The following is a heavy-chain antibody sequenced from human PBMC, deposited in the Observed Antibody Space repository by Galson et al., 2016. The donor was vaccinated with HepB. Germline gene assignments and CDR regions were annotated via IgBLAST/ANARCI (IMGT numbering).Heavy chain of an antibody. CDR3: ARIRYTNTWYSYYSVMDV. D-gene: IGHD6-13*01. CDR2: IDGGGDK. V-gene: IGHV2-70*01. CDR1: GFSLSTSGMR. J-gene: IGHJ6*02. Sequence: PALVKPTQTLTLTCTFSGFSLSTSGMRVIWIRQPPGKALEWLSLIDGGGDKYYSISLKTRLTISKDTSKNQVVLTMTNMDPVDTGTYYCARIRYTNTWYSYYSVMDVWGQGTAVTVSS.